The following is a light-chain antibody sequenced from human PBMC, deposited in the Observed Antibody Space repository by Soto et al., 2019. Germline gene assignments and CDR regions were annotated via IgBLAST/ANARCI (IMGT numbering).Light chain of an antibody. J-gene: IGLJ1*01. CDR2: DVS. V-gene: IGLV2-14*03. CDR3: TSFTTADTHV. CDR1: SSDIASYDY. Sequence: QSALTQPASVSVSPGQSITVSCIGTSSDIASYDYVSWYQQHPGKVPKLMIYDVSNRPSGVSNRFSGSKSGNTASLTISGVQAEDEADYYCTSFTTADTHVFGTGTKLTVL.